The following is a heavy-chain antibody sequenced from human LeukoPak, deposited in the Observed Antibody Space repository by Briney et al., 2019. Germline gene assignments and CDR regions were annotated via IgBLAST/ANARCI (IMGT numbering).Heavy chain of an antibody. Sequence: SETLSLTCAVYGGSFSGYYWSWIRQPPGKGLEWIGSIYYSGSTYYNPSLKSRVTISVDTSKNQFSLKLSSVTAADTAVYYCARLHSYYDSSGQLSMDYWGQGTLVTVSS. J-gene: IGHJ4*02. CDR3: ARLHSYYDSSGQLSMDY. CDR2: IYYSGST. CDR1: GGSFSGYY. V-gene: IGHV4-34*01. D-gene: IGHD3-22*01.